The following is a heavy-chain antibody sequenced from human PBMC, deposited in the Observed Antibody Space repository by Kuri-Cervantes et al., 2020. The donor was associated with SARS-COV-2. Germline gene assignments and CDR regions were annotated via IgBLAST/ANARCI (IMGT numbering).Heavy chain of an antibody. V-gene: IGHV2-70*11. D-gene: IGHD4-11*01. CDR3: ARIQATTVIADY. Sequence: SGPTLVKPTQTLTLTCTFSGFSLNTSGMCVSWIRQPPGKALERLARIDWDDDKYYKTSLKNRLTISKDTSKNQVVLTMTNMGPVDTATYYCARIQATTVIADYWGQGTLVTVSS. J-gene: IGHJ4*02. CDR1: GFSLNTSGMC. CDR2: IDWDDDK.